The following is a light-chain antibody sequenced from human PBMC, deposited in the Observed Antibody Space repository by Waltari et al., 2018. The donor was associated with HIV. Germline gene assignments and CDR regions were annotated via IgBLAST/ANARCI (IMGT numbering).Light chain of an antibody. CDR2: GAS. Sequence: DIQMTQSPSSLSASVGDGVIITCRASQGIGNSLAWYQQRPGEAPNLLLSGASTLDSEVPSRFTGSGSGTDYTLTITSLQPEDFATYYCQQHYSIPLTFGPGTKVDLK. CDR1: QGIGNS. J-gene: IGKJ3*01. V-gene: IGKV1-NL1*01. CDR3: QQHYSIPLT.